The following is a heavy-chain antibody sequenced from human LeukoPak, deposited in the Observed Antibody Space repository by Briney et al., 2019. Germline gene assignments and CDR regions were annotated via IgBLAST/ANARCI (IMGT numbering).Heavy chain of an antibody. CDR1: GFTFSNYW. J-gene: IGHJ4*02. Sequence: GGSLRLSCAASGFTFSNYWMHWVRQGPGKGLVWVSCINSDGRIASYADSVKGRFTISRDNAKNTLYLQMNSLRAEDTAVYYCARDLRTPSDTNIAIDYWGQGTLVTVSS. D-gene: IGHD4-23*01. CDR2: INSDGRIA. CDR3: ARDLRTPSDTNIAIDY. V-gene: IGHV3-74*01.